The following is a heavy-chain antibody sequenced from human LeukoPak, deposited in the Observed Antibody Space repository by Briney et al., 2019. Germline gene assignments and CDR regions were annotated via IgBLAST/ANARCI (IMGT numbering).Heavy chain of an antibody. CDR1: GFTLSSYS. Sequence: GGSLRLSCAASGFTLSSYSMNWVRQAPGKGLEWVSSISSSSSYIYYADSVKGRFTISRDNVKNSLCLQMNSLRAEDTAVYYCARDRDQSGSYYPNWFDPWGQGTLVTVSS. CDR3: ARDRDQSGSYYPNWFDP. V-gene: IGHV3-21*01. J-gene: IGHJ5*02. D-gene: IGHD1-26*01. CDR2: ISSSSSYI.